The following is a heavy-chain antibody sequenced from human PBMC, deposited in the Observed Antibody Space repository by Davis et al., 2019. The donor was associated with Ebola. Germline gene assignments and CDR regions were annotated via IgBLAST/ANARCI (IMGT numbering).Heavy chain of an antibody. J-gene: IGHJ6*04. V-gene: IGHV3-23*01. CDR1: GFTFSSCA. D-gene: IGHD3-3*01. Sequence: PGGSLRLSCAASGFTFSSCAMSWVRQAPGKGLEWVSSISGTGGNTYYSDSEKGRFTISRDNSKNTLYLQMNSLRAEDTAVYYCAKSGLSFGVVKYHYGMDVWGKGTTVTVSS. CDR2: ISGTGGNT. CDR3: AKSGLSFGVVKYHYGMDV.